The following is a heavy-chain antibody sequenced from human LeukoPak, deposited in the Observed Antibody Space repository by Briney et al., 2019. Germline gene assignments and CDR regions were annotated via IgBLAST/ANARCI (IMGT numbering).Heavy chain of an antibody. Sequence: GGSLRLSCVASGFNFSSFAMSWVRQAPGKGLEWVSAITSSGSTDYTYYADSVKGRFTISRDNSKNTLYLEMNRLRAEDTAVYYCAKPPHGSGWYTDNWFDPWGQGTRVTVSS. V-gene: IGHV3-23*05. J-gene: IGHJ5*02. CDR2: ITSSGSTDYT. D-gene: IGHD6-19*01. CDR1: GFNFSSFA. CDR3: AKPPHGSGWYTDNWFDP.